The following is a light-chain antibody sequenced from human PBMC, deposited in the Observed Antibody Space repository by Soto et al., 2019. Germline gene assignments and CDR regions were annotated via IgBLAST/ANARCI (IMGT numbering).Light chain of an antibody. CDR3: QQYGSSSWT. J-gene: IGKJ1*01. Sequence: EIVLTQSPGTLSLSPGERATLSCRASQSVSSSYLAWYQQKPGQAPRLLIYGASSRATGIPDSFSGSGSVTDFTFTISRLEPEDFAVYYCQQYGSSSWTFGQVTKVEIK. V-gene: IGKV3-20*01. CDR1: QSVSSSY. CDR2: GAS.